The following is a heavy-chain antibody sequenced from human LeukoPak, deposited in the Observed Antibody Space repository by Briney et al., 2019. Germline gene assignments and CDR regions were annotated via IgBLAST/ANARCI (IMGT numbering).Heavy chain of an antibody. CDR3: ARCSPGQVPSFSIAAAASGMDV. V-gene: IGHV3-48*03. J-gene: IGHJ6*02. Sequence: GGSLRLSCAASGFTFSSYEMNWVRQAPGKGLEWVSYISSSGSTIYYADSVKGRFTITRDNAKNSLYLQMNSLRAEDTAVYYCARCSPGQVPSFSIAAAASGMDVWGQGTTVTVSS. D-gene: IGHD6-13*01. CDR1: GFTFSSYE. CDR2: ISSSGSTI.